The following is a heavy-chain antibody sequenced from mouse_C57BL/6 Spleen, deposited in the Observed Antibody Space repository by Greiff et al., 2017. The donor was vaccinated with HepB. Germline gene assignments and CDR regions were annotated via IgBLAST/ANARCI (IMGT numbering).Heavy chain of an antibody. J-gene: IGHJ2*01. CDR3: ARDRGGLHYFDY. D-gene: IGHD3-1*01. CDR2: INYDGSST. Sequence: EVKLVESEGGLVQPGSSMKLSCTASGFTFSDYYMAWVRQVPEKGLEWVANINYDGSSTYYLDSLKSRFIISRDNAKNILYLQMSSLKSEDTATYYCARDRGGLHYFDYWGQGTTLTVSS. CDR1: GFTFSDYY. V-gene: IGHV5-16*01.